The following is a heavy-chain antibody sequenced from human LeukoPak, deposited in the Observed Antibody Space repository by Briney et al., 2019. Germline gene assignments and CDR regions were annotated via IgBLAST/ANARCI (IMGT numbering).Heavy chain of an antibody. D-gene: IGHD3-10*01. V-gene: IGHV4-34*01. CDR1: GGSFSGYY. CDR2: INHSGST. Sequence: PSETLSLTCAVHGGSFSGYYWSWIRQPPGKGLEWIGEINHSGSTNYNPSLKSRVTISVDTSKNQFSLKLSSVTAADTAVYYCASNGRSWFGELSRWFDPWGQGTLVTVSS. J-gene: IGHJ5*02. CDR3: ASNGRSWFGELSRWFDP.